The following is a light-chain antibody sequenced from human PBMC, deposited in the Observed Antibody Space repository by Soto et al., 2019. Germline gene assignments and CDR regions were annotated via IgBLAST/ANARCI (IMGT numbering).Light chain of an antibody. Sequence: DLQMTQSPSSLSASVVDRVTITCWASQPISSYLNWYQQKPGKAPKLLIYAASSLQSGVPSRFSGSGSGTDFTLTISSLQPEDFATYYCQKSYSTPLTFGGGNKVDIK. J-gene: IGKJ4*01. CDR1: QPISSY. CDR2: AAS. CDR3: QKSYSTPLT. V-gene: IGKV1-39*01.